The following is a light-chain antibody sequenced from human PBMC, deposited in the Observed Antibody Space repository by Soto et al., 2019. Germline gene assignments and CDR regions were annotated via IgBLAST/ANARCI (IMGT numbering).Light chain of an antibody. J-gene: IGLJ2*01. Sequence: QSALTQPASVSGSPGQSITISCTGTSSDVGAYNYVSWYQQHPGKAPKLMIYDVRNRPSGVSNRFSGSKSGNTASLTISGLRAEDEADYYCSSYTSSYTLVVFGGGTKLTVL. CDR1: SSDVGAYNY. V-gene: IGLV2-14*01. CDR2: DVR. CDR3: SSYTSSYTLVV.